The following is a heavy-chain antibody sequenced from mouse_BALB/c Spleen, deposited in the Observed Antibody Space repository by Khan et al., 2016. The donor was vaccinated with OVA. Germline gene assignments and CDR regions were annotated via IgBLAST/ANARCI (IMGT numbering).Heavy chain of an antibody. D-gene: IGHD1-1*01. CDR1: GFAFSSYD. V-gene: IGHV5-9*02. CDR3: ARRYYGSDYAMDD. CDR2: ISSGGSYP. J-gene: IGHJ4*01. Sequence: EVELVESGGGLVKPGGSLKLSCAASGFAFSSYDMSWVRQTPEKRLEWVATISSGGSYPYYPDSVKGRFTISSDNARNTMYLQMSSLRSEDTALDDCARRYYGSDYAMDDWGQGTSGTVSS.